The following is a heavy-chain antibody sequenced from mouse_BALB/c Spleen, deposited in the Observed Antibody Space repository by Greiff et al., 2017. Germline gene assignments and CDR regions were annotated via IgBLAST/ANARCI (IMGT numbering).Heavy chain of an antibody. CDR2: ILPGSGST. D-gene: IGHD2-2*01. V-gene: IGHV1-9*01. CDR3: ARRGWLRQEGAWFAY. J-gene: IGHJ3*01. Sequence: QVQLQQSGAELMKPGASVKISCKATGYTFSSYWIEWVKQRPGHGLEWIGEILPGSGSTNYNEKFKGKATFTADTSSNTAYMQLSSLTSEDSAVYYCARRGWLRQEGAWFAYWGQGTLVTVSA. CDR1: GYTFSSYW.